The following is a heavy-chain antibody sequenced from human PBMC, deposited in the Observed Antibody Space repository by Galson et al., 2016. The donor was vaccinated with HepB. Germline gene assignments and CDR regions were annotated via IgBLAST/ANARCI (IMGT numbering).Heavy chain of an antibody. J-gene: IGHJ6*02. V-gene: IGHV3-23*01. CDR1: GFTFSSYA. CDR2: ISGSGGST. CDR3: AKMAHATGDYCGMDV. Sequence: SLRLSCAASGFTFSSYAMNWVRQAPGKGLEWVSGISGSGGSTYYADSVKGRFTISRDNSKNTLYLQMNSLRAEDTAVYYCAKMAHATGDYCGMDVWGQGTTVTVSS. D-gene: IGHD2-15*01.